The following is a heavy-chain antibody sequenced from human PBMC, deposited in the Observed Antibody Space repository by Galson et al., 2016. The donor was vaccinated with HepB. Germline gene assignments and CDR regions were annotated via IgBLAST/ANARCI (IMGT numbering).Heavy chain of an antibody. CDR1: GFTFNSYA. D-gene: IGHD1-14*01. CDR3: AKCPPGTRGSLDS. V-gene: IGHV3-23*01. J-gene: IGHJ4*02. Sequence: SLRLSCAGSGFTFNSYAMNWVRQAPGKGLEWISLISDNGHATYYADPVRGRFSIARDNSKNTLSLQMNSLRADDTAVYYCAKCPPGTRGSLDSWGQGTLVTVSS. CDR2: ISDNGHAT.